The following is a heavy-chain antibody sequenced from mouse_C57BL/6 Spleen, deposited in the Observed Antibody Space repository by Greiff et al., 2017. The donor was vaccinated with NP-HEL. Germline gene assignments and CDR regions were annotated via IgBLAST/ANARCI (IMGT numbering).Heavy chain of an antibody. J-gene: IGHJ2*01. CDR1: GYTFTRYW. Sequence: QVQLKQPGAELVKPGASVKLSCKASGYTFTRYWMHWVKQRPGRGLEWIGRIDPNCGGTKYNEKFKSKATLTVDKPSSTAYMQLSSLTSEDSAVYYSARSITTVVATDYWGQGTTLTVSS. D-gene: IGHD1-1*01. V-gene: IGHV1-72*01. CDR2: IDPNCGGT. CDR3: ARSITTVVATDY.